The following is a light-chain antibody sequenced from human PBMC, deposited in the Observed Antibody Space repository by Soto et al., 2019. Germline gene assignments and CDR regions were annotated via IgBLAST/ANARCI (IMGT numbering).Light chain of an antibody. CDR1: QSVSDRY. J-gene: IGKJ1*01. Sequence: EIVLTQSPGTLSLSPGERATLSCRASQSVSDRYLAWYQQKPGQAPRLLIYAANRATGSADMFSGSGSGKDFTITSSILEQEYFAVYYCQHYSTSALFGPGTKVEIK. V-gene: IGKV3-20*01. CDR2: AA. CDR3: QHYSTSAL.